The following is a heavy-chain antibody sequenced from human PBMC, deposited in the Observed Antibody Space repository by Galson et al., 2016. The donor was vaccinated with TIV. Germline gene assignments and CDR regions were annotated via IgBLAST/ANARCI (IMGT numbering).Heavy chain of an antibody. D-gene: IGHD2-15*01. Sequence: QSGAEVKKPGSSVKVSCKASGGTFSNYGISWVRQAPGQGLEWMGRIIPILGITNYAQKFQGRVTITADKSTSTAYMELSSLRSDDTAMYYCANLGGFCSGAYCYPRDFDHWGQGTLVTVSS. J-gene: IGHJ4*02. CDR1: GGTFSNYG. V-gene: IGHV1-69*04. CDR3: ANLGGFCSGAYCYPRDFDH. CDR2: IIPILGIT.